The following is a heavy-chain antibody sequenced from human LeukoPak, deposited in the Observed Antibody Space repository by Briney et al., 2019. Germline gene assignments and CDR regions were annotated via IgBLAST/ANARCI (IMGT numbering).Heavy chain of an antibody. Sequence: GGSLRLSCAASGFTFSSYAMNWVRRAPGKGLEWVSYISSSGSNIYYADSVKGRFTISRDNAKNSLYLQVNSLRAEDTAVYYCARGITAASGVFDYWGQGTLVTVSS. D-gene: IGHD6-13*01. CDR3: ARGITAASGVFDY. CDR2: ISSSGSNI. J-gene: IGHJ4*02. V-gene: IGHV3-48*01. CDR1: GFTFSSYA.